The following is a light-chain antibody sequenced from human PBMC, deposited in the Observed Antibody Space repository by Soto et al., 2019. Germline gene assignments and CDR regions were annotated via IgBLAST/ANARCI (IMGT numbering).Light chain of an antibody. CDR1: QSISGW. CDR3: PHYNCYGGT. CDR2: DAS. Sequence: DIQMTQSPSTLSASVGDRVTITCRASQSISGWLAWHQQKPGKAPKLLIYDASSLESGVPSRFSGSGSGTAFTLTISSLQPDVFETYDCPHYNCYGGTFGQGTEVGIK. J-gene: IGKJ1*01. V-gene: IGKV1-5*01.